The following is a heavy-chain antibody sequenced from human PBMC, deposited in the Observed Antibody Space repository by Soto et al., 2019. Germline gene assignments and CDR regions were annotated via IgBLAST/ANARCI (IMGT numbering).Heavy chain of an antibody. Sequence: SETLSLTCTVSGGSISSGGDYWRWIRQHPGKGLEWIGYIYYSGSTYYNPALKGRVTISVDTSKNQFSLKLSSVTAADTAVYYCVLVSHLLRSRNFLAWFDPWGKGTLVTVSS. CDR2: IYYSGST. V-gene: IGHV4-31*03. D-gene: IGHD1-7*01. CDR1: GGSISSGGDY. J-gene: IGHJ5*02. CDR3: VLVSHLLRSRNFLAWFDP.